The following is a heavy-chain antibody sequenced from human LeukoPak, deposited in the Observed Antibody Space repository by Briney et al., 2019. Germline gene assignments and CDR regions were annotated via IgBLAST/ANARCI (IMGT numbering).Heavy chain of an antibody. CDR3: ARHLKWRFGSGLDYFDY. CDR2: INHSGST. J-gene: IGHJ4*02. D-gene: IGHD3-10*01. Sequence: SETLSLTCPVYDKSFTGYYWSWLRQPPGEGLEWIEEINHSGSTKCIPSLKSRVTISVDTSEIQFSLKVSSVTAADTALYFCARHLKWRFGSGLDYFDYWGQGALVTVSS. CDR1: DKSFTGYY. V-gene: IGHV4-34*01.